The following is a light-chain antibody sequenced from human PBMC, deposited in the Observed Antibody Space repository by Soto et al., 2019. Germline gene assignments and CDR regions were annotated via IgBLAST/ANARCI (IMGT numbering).Light chain of an antibody. J-gene: IGLJ2*01. CDR1: SSDVGSYNR. CDR3: SSYTSSSTLV. CDR2: EVR. V-gene: IGLV2-18*02. Sequence: QSVLTQPSSVSGSPGQSVTISCTGTSSDVGSYNRVSWYQQPPGTAPKLMIYEVRNRPSGVPDRFSGSKSGNTASLTISGLQAEDEADYYCSSYTSSSTLVFGGGTKVTVL.